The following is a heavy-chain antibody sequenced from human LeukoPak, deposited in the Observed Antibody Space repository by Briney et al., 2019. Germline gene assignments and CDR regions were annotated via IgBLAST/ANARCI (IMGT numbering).Heavy chain of an antibody. CDR1: GFTFSSYS. J-gene: IGHJ4*02. Sequence: PGGSLRLSCSATGFTFSSYSMNWVRQAPGKGLEWVSSISSSSSYIYYADSVKGRFTISRDNAKNSLYLQMNSLRAEDTAVYYCARGGLVVVIAPNDYWGQGTLVTVSS. CDR2: ISSSSSYI. V-gene: IGHV3-21*01. D-gene: IGHD3-22*01. CDR3: ARGGLVVVIAPNDY.